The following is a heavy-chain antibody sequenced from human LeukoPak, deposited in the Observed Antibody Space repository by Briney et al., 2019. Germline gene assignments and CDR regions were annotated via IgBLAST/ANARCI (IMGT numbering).Heavy chain of an antibody. CDR3: ASVSALDYVWGSFPH. J-gene: IGHJ4*02. Sequence: ASVKVSCKVSGYTLTELSMHWVRQAPGKGLEWMGGFDPEDGETIYAQKFQGRVTMTEDTSTDTAYMELSSLRSEDTAVYYCASVSALDYVWGSFPHWGQGTLVTVSS. D-gene: IGHD3-16*01. CDR1: GYTLTELS. V-gene: IGHV1-24*01. CDR2: FDPEDGET.